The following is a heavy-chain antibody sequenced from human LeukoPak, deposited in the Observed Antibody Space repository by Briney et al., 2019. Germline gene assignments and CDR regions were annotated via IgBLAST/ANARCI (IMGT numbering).Heavy chain of an antibody. J-gene: IGHJ6*03. D-gene: IGHD4-11*01. CDR3: ARDRATVTKGYYYYMDV. Sequence: SVKVSCKASGGTFSSYAISWVRQAPGQGLEWMGGIIPIFGTANYAQKFQGRVTITADESTSTAYMELSSLRSEDTAVYYCARDRATVTKGYYYYMDVWGKGTTVTVSS. CDR2: IIPIFGTA. CDR1: GGTFSSYA. V-gene: IGHV1-69*13.